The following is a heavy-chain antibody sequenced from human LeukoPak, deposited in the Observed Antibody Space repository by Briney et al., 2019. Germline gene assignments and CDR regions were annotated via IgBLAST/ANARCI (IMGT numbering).Heavy chain of an antibody. Sequence: SQTLSLTCTLSVRSISRYYWSWIRQPPGRGLEWIGYIYYSGSTNYNPSLKSRGTISVDPPKNQLSLKLTSVTAADTAVYYSARVSGYCRGGSCYANWFDPWGQGTLVTVSS. CDR1: VRSISRYY. CDR2: IYYSGST. D-gene: IGHD2-15*01. CDR3: ARVSGYCRGGSCYANWFDP. V-gene: IGHV4-59*01. J-gene: IGHJ5*02.